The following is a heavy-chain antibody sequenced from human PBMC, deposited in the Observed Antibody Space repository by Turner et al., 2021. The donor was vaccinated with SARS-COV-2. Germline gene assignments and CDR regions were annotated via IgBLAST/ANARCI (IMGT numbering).Heavy chain of an antibody. CDR1: GFTFSSYG. CDR3: AKDDNYDVWAGYYMY. CDR2: ISYDGSNR. V-gene: IGHV3-30*18. Sequence: QVQRVESGGRVVESGGSLRLFCAASGFTFSSYGMQWVRQAPGKGQGWVAVISYDGSNRYYAYSVKGRFTITRDNSKNTLYLQMNSRRAEDAAVYYCAKDDNYDVWAGYYMYWGQGTLVTVSS. J-gene: IGHJ4*02. D-gene: IGHD3-3*01.